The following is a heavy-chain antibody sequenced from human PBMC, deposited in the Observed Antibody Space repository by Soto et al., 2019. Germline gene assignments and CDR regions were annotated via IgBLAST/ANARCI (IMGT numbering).Heavy chain of an antibody. J-gene: IGHJ4*02. CDR2: IVNHGGRK. CDR3: YDEDGLDY. D-gene: IGHD3-3*01. CDR1: GFFFSSFG. Sequence: QVQLVESGGGVVQPGTSLRLSCAASGFFFSSFGMHWVRQAPGKGLEWVAVIVNHGGRKDYADSVRGRFTSSRDNCRNTLFLDMSSLRVEVTAIDDEYDEDGLDYWGQGTLVTVSS. V-gene: IGHV3-33*08.